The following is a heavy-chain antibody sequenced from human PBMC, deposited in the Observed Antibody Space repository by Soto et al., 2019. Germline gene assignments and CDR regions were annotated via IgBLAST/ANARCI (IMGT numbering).Heavy chain of an antibody. J-gene: IGHJ6*02. V-gene: IGHV4-31*03. CDR3: ARDRGREGYSYGSRYYYYGMDV. D-gene: IGHD5-18*01. CDR1: GGSISSGGYY. Sequence: QVQLQESGPGLVKPSQTLSLTCTVSGGSISSGGYYWSWIRQHPGKGLEWIGYIYYSGSTYYNPSLKSRVTISVDTSKNQFSLKLSSVTAADTAVYYCARDRGREGYSYGSRYYYYGMDVWGQGTTVTVSS. CDR2: IYYSGST.